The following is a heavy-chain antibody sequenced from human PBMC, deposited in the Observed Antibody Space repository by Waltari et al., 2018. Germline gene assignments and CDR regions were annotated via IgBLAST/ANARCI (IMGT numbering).Heavy chain of an antibody. D-gene: IGHD3-22*01. CDR3: ARDYCDRTNCHGMDV. CDR1: EFTFSSYA. J-gene: IGHJ6*02. V-gene: IGHV3-30*04. Sequence: QVQLLESGGGVVQPGRSLRLSCAASEFTFSSYAMHWVRQAPGKGLEWVAVISYNERNIYYVDSVKGRFTISRDNSKKMLYLQMNSLRAEDTAVYYCARDYCDRTNCHGMDVWGRGTTVTVSS. CDR2: ISYNERNI.